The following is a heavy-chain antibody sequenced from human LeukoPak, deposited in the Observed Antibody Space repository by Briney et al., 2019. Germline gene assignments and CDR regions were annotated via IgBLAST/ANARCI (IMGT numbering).Heavy chain of an antibody. J-gene: IGHJ4*02. D-gene: IGHD5-12*01. Sequence: HPGGSLRLSCAASGFTFSGYAMSWVRQAPGKGLEWVSAISGSGGSTYYADSVKGRFTISRDNSKNTLYLQMNSLRAEDTAVYYCAKNYGYSGYDYLDYWGQGTLVTVSS. CDR2: ISGSGGST. V-gene: IGHV3-23*01. CDR1: GFTFSGYA. CDR3: AKNYGYSGYDYLDY.